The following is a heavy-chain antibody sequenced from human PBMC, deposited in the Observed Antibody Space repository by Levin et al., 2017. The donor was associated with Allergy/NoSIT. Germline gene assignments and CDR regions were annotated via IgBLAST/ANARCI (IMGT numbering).Heavy chain of an antibody. CDR1: GYTFTSYG. D-gene: IGHD3-16*01. CDR2: ISAYNGNT. V-gene: IGHV1-18*01. J-gene: IGHJ3*02. CDR3: ARSRGPYVFNAFDI. Sequence: ASVKVSCKASGYTFTSYGISWVRQAPGQGLEWMGWISAYNGNTNYAQKLQGRVTMTTDTSTSTAYMELRSLRSDDTAVYYCARSRGPYVFNAFDIWGQGTMVTVSS.